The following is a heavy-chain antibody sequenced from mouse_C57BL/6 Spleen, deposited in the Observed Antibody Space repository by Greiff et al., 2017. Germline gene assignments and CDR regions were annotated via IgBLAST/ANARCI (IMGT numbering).Heavy chain of an antibody. CDR3: ARGLYYGNCWFAY. CDR1: GFTFSSYA. J-gene: IGHJ3*01. D-gene: IGHD2-1*01. CDR2: ISDGGSYT. V-gene: IGHV5-4*03. Sequence: EVNVVESGGGLVKPGGSLKLSCAASGFTFSSYAMSWVRQTPEKRLEWVATISDGGSYTYYPDNVKGRFTISRDNAKNNLYLQMSHLKSEDTAMYYCARGLYYGNCWFAYWGQGTLVTVSA.